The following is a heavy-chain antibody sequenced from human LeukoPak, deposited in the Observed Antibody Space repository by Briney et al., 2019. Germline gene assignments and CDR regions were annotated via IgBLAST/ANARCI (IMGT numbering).Heavy chain of an antibody. CDR1: GGSIISYY. CDR2: IYTSGST. J-gene: IGHJ3*02. CDR3: ARDTWYSSTYDAFDI. Sequence: SETLSLTCTVSGGSIISYYWSWSRQPAGKGLEWIGRIYTSGSTNYNPSLKSRVTISVDKSKNQFSLKLSSVTAADTAVYYCARDTWYSSTYDAFDIWGQGTMVTVSS. D-gene: IGHD6-13*01. V-gene: IGHV4-4*07.